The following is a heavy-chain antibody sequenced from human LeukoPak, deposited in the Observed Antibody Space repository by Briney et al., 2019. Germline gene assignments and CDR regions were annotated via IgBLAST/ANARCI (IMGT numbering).Heavy chain of an antibody. J-gene: IGHJ6*02. Sequence: GESLKISCKGSGYSFTTYWIGRVRQMPGKGPEWMGFIYPGDSDTRYSPSFRGQVTISVDKSISTAYLQWSSLRASDTAMYYCARCPGVEGGWQNHFYYGMDVWGQGTTVIVSS. CDR1: GYSFTTYW. V-gene: IGHV5-51*01. CDR2: IYPGDSDT. CDR3: ARCPGVEGGWQNHFYYGMDV. D-gene: IGHD6-19*01.